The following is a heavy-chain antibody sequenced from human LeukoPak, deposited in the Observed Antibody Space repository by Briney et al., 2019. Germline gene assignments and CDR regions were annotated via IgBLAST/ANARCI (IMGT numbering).Heavy chain of an antibody. V-gene: IGHV4-39*01. J-gene: IGHJ4*02. CDR3: ARHVSDSSGYIDY. Sequence: SETLPLTCTVSGGSINNSSYFWGWIRQPPGRGLEWIGSIYYSGSTYYNPSLKSRVTISVDTSKNQFSLKLSSVTAADTTVYYCARHVSDSSGYIDYWGQGTLVTVSS. CDR2: IYYSGST. CDR1: GGSINNSSYF. D-gene: IGHD3-22*01.